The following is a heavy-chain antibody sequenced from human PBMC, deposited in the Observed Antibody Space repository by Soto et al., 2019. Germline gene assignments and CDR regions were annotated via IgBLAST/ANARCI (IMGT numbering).Heavy chain of an antibody. J-gene: IGHJ6*03. D-gene: IGHD6-6*01. CDR3: ARGPDLVYYSYYYMGV. V-gene: IGHV1-8*01. CDR2: MNPNSGNT. CDR1: GYSFTSYE. Sequence: QVQLVQSGAEVKKPGASVKVSCKASGYSFTSYEIYCVRQATGQGLEWMGWMNPNSGNTGYSQKLQGRVTRTRNTSISTADMELTSLRSEDTAVYYCARGPDLVYYSYYYMGVWGKGTTVTVSS.